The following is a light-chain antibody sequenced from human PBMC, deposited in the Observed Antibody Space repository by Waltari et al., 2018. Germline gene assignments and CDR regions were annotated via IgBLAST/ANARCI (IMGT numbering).Light chain of an antibody. CDR3: QQYYSSPYS. V-gene: IGKV4-1*01. J-gene: IGKJ2*03. Sequence: DIVMTQSPDSLTMSLGERVTINCKSSQSLLYKSNNKNYLAWYQEKLGQAPKLLIYWASTRESGVPNRFSGSGSGTDFTLTISGLQAEDVAVYYCQQYYSSPYSFGQGTKVEIK. CDR1: QSLLYKSNNKNY. CDR2: WAS.